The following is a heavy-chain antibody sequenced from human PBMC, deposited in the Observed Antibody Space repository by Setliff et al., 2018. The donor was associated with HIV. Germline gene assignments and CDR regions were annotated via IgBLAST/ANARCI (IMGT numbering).Heavy chain of an antibody. CDR3: VTGVGTSSVDY. D-gene: IGHD3-22*01. J-gene: IGHJ4*02. CDR2: IKTKTQRGTT. Sequence: PGGSLRLSCAASGFSFRNAWMTWVRQAPGKGLEWVGRIKTKTQRGTTDYAAPAKGRFIISRDDSKNTLYLQMNSLRSEDTAVYYCVTGVGTSSVDYWGQGTMVTVSS. CDR1: GFSFRNAW. V-gene: IGHV3-15*01.